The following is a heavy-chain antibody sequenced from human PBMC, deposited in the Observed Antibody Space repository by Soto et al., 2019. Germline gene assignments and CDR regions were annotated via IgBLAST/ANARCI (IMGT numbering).Heavy chain of an antibody. CDR2: INAGNGNT. D-gene: IGHD3-22*01. CDR3: ARVYYYDSSGLPGWYFDY. V-gene: IGHV1-3*01. J-gene: IGHJ4*02. CDR1: GYTFTSYA. Sequence: ASVEVSCKASGYTFTSYAMHWVRQAPGQRLEWMGWINAGNGNTKYSQKFQGRVTITRDTSASTAYMELSSLRSEDTAVYYCARVYYYDSSGLPGWYFDYWGQGTLVTVSS.